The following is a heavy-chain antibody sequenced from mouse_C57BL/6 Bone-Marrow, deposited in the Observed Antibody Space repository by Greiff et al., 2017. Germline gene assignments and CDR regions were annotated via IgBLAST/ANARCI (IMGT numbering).Heavy chain of an antibody. J-gene: IGHJ2*01. Sequence: VQLKQPGAELVKPGASVKLSCTASGFNITDYYMHWVKQRTEQGLAWIGRIDPADGETKYAPKFQGKATITADTSSNKAYLQLSSLPSEDTAVYYCSRSRAGEDFDYWGQGTTLTVAS. CDR2: IDPADGET. CDR1: GFNITDYY. CDR3: SRSRAGEDFDY. V-gene: IGHV14-2*01.